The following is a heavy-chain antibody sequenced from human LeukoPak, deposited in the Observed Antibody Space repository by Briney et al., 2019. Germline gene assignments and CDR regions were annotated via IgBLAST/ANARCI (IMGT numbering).Heavy chain of an antibody. Sequence: PGGSLRLSCAASGFTFNSYWMNWVRLAPGKGLEWVANIKQDGSEKYFVDSVKGRFTISRDNAKNSLYLQMNSLRAEDTAVYYCARGFGGFDYWGQGTLVTVSS. D-gene: IGHD3-10*01. J-gene: IGHJ4*02. CDR3: ARGFGGFDY. CDR1: GFTFNSYW. V-gene: IGHV3-7*04. CDR2: IKQDGSEK.